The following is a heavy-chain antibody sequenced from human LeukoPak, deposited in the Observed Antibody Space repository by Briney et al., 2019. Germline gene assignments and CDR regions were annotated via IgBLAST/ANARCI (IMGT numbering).Heavy chain of an antibody. V-gene: IGHV4-61*02. CDR2: IYTSGST. CDR1: GGSISSGSYY. Sequence: SQTLSLTCTVSGGSISSGSYYWSWVRQPAGKGLEWIGRIYTSGSTNYNPSLKSRVTISVDTSKNQFSLKLSSVTAADTAVYYCAREGCRDCSSTKAFDIWGQGTMVTVSS. D-gene: IGHD2-2*01. J-gene: IGHJ3*02. CDR3: AREGCRDCSSTKAFDI.